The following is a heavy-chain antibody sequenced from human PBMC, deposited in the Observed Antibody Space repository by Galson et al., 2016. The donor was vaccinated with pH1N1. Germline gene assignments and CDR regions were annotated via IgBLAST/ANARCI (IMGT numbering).Heavy chain of an antibody. D-gene: IGHD6-13*01. CDR1: GFTFSSYG. J-gene: IGHJ4*02. V-gene: IGHV3-30*18. CDR3: AKVVRGSSWPSFDY. CDR2: ISYDGSNK. Sequence: SLRLSCAASGFTFSSYGFHWVRQAPGKGLEWVAVISYDGSNKYYADSVKGRFTISRDNSKNTLYLLMNSLRAEDTAVYYCAKVVRGSSWPSFDYWGQGTLVTVSS.